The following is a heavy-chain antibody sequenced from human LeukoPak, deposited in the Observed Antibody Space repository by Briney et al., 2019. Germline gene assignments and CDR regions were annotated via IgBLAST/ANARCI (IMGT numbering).Heavy chain of an antibody. J-gene: IGHJ4*02. CDR3: ARVPNWNYPSFDY. V-gene: IGHV4-39*01. CDR1: GGSISTSDYY. Sequence: PPETLSLTCTVSGGSISTSDYYWGWIRQPPGKGLEWIGSVFYSGSTYYNPSLKSRVTISVDTSKNQFSLKLSSVTAADTAVYYCARVPNWNYPSFDYWGQGILVTVSS. CDR2: VFYSGST. D-gene: IGHD1-7*01.